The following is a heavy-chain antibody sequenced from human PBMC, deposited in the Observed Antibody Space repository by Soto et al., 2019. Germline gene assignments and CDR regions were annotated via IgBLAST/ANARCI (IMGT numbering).Heavy chain of an antibody. CDR1: GFTFSSYA. CDR3: ARVEEYIAVVPAAKDYYYGMDV. CDR2: ISCDGSNK. J-gene: IGHJ6*02. D-gene: IGHD2-2*01. V-gene: IGHV3-30-3*01. Sequence: LRLSCAASGFTFSSYAMHWVRQAPGKALEWGAVISCDGSNKYYADSVKGRFTISRDNSKNTLYLQMNSLRAEDTAVYYCARVEEYIAVVPAAKDYYYGMDVWGQGTTVTVSS.